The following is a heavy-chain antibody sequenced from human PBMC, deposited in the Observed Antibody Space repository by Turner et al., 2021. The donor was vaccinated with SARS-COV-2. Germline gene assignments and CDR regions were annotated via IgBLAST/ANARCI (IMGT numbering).Heavy chain of an antibody. CDR1: GNTFTGYY. Sequence: QVQLVQSGAEVKKPGASVKFSCKASGNTFTGYYMHWVRQAPGQGLEWMGWINTNSGGTNYAQKFQGWVTMTRDTSISTAYMELSRLRSDDTAVYYCAREDRGYSYGYGRFDPWGQGTLVTVSS. V-gene: IGHV1-2*04. CDR2: INTNSGGT. D-gene: IGHD5-18*01. CDR3: AREDRGYSYGYGRFDP. J-gene: IGHJ5*02.